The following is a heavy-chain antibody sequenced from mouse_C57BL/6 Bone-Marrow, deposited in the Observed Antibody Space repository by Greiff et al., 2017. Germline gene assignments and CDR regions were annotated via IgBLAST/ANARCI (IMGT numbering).Heavy chain of an antibody. D-gene: IGHD2-3*01. CDR2: SRNKANDYTT. Sequence: EVKLVESGGGLVQSGRSLRLSCATSGFTFSDFYMEWVRQAPGKGLEWIAASRNKANDYTTEYSAYVKGRFFVSRDTPQSILYLQMNALRSEDTAIYYCARDDGYYGDAMDYWGQGTSVTVSS. CDR3: ARDDGYYGDAMDY. CDR1: GFTFSDFY. V-gene: IGHV7-1*01. J-gene: IGHJ4*01.